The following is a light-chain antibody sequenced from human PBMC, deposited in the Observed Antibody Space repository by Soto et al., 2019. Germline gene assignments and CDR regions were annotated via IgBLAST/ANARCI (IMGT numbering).Light chain of an antibody. V-gene: IGLV2-11*01. CDR1: ASDVGGYSY. CDR2: DVS. CDR3: CSYAGSYTFV. Sequence: QSVLTQPRSVSGSPGQSVTISCTGTASDVGGYSYVSWYQQHPGKVPKLIIYDVSKWPSGVPDRFSGSKSGNTASLTISGLQAEDEVDYYCCSYAGSYTFVFGTGTKVTVL. J-gene: IGLJ1*01.